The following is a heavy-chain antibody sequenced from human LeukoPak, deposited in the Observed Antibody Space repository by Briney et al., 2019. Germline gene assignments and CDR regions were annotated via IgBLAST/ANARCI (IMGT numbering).Heavy chain of an antibody. Sequence: ASVKVSCKASGGTFSSDAISWVRQAPGQGLEWMGGIIPIFGTANYAQKFQGRVTITTDESTSIAYMELSSLRSEDTAVYYCARPGRGTTGSVRSGFFDYWGQGTLVTVSS. CDR3: ARPGRGTTGSVRSGFFDY. CDR2: IIPIFGTA. D-gene: IGHD4-17*01. CDR1: GGTFSSDA. V-gene: IGHV1-69*05. J-gene: IGHJ4*02.